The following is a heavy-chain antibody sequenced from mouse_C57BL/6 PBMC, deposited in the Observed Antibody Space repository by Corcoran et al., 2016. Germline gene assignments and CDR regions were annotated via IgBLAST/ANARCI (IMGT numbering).Heavy chain of an antibody. D-gene: IGHD3-2*02. CDR3: ARLEHLPQEYYFDY. J-gene: IGHJ2*01. CDR1: GYTFTSYG. V-gene: IGHV1-81*01. Sequence: QVQLQQSGAELARPGASVKLSCKASGYTFTSYGISWVKQRTGQGLEWIGEIYPRSGNTYYNEKFKGKATLTADKSSSTAYMELRSLTSEDSAVYFCARLEHLPQEYYFDYWGQGTTLTVSS. CDR2: IYPRSGNT.